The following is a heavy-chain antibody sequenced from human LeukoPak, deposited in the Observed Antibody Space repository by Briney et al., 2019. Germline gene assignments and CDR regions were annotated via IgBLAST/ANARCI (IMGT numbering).Heavy chain of an antibody. CDR3: ARASSWPSDYHDSSGEIDY. V-gene: IGHV7-4-1*02. CDR2: INTNTGNP. D-gene: IGHD3-22*01. Sequence: ASVKVSCKASGYTFTSYAMNWVRQAPGQGLEWMGWINTNTGNPTYAQGFTGRFVFSLDTSVSTAYLQISSLKAEDTAVYYCARASSWPSDYHDSSGEIDYWGQGTLVTVSS. CDR1: GYTFTSYA. J-gene: IGHJ4*02.